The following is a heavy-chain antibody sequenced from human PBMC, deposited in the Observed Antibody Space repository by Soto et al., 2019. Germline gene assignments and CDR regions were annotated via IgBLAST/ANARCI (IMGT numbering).Heavy chain of an antibody. CDR3: ARDXXGWPDY. V-gene: IGHV1-3*01. D-gene: IGHD2-8*02. CDR2: INAGNGNT. Sequence: QVQLVQSGAEVKKPGASVKVSCKASGYTFTXYAMHWVRQAPGQRLEWMGWINAGNGNTKYSQKFQGRVTXXXXXXXXXXXXXXXXXXXXXXXXXYCARDXXGWPDYWGQGTLVTVSS. J-gene: IGHJ4*02. CDR1: GYTFTXYA.